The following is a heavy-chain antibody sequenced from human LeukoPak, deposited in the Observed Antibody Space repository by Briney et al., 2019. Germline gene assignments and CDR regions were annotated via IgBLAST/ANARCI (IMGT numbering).Heavy chain of an antibody. CDR1: GGSISSSSYY. Sequence: SETLSLTCTVSGGSISSSSYYWGWIRQPPGKGLEWTGSIYYSGSTYYNPSLKSRVTISVDTSKNQFSLKLSSVTAADTAVYYCARDKNWLDYWGQGTLVTVSS. CDR2: IYYSGST. J-gene: IGHJ5*01. CDR3: ARDKNWLDY. V-gene: IGHV4-39*07.